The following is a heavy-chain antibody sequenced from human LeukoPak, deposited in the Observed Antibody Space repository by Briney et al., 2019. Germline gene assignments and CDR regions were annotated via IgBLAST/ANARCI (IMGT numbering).Heavy chain of an antibody. V-gene: IGHV3-66*01. CDR1: GFTVSSNY. D-gene: IGHD2-21*02. CDR3: ARSYCGGDCFLVGYYGMDV. Sequence: GGSLRLSCAASGFTVSSNYMSWVRQAPGKGLEWVSVIYSGGSTYYADSVKGRFTISRDNSKNTLYLQMNSLRAEDTAVYYCARSYCGGDCFLVGYYGMDVWGQGTTVTVSS. J-gene: IGHJ6*02. CDR2: IYSGGST.